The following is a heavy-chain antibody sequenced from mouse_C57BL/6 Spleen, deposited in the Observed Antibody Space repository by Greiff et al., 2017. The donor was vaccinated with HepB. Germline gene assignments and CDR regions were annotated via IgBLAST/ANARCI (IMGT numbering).Heavy chain of an antibody. CDR1: GYSITSGYY. V-gene: IGHV3-6*01. D-gene: IGHD2-1*01. J-gene: IGHJ2*01. CDR3: ARDGVYYGKDY. Sequence: EVKLMESGPGLVKPSQSLSLTCSVTGYSITSGYYWNWIRQFPGNKLEWMGYISYDGSNNYNPSLKNRISITRDTSKNQFFLKLNSVTTEDTATYYCARDGVYYGKDYWGQGTTLTVSS. CDR2: ISYDGSN.